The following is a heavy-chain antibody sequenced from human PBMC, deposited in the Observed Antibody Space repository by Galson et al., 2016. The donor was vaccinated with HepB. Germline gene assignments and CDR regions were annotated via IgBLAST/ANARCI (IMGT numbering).Heavy chain of an antibody. CDR3: ARQGSPTTRGYFQH. J-gene: IGHJ1*01. D-gene: IGHD2-2*01. V-gene: IGHV3-21*01. CDR1: GFFFSSYS. Sequence: SLRLSCAASGFFFSSYSMNRVRQAPGKGLEWVSSISSSSGYIYYADSVKGRFTISRDNAKNSLYLQMHSLRVEDTAVYYCARQGSPTTRGYFQHWGQGTLVTVSS. CDR2: ISSSSGYI.